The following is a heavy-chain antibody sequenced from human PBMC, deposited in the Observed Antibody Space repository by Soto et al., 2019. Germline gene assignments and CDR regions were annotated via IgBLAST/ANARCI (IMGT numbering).Heavy chain of an antibody. CDR3: ARPITMVRGVGYYGMDV. J-gene: IGHJ6*02. V-gene: IGHV4-39*01. Sequence: PSETLSLTCTVSGGSISSSSYYWGWIRQPPGKGLEWIGSIYYSGSTYYNPSLKSRVTISVDTSKNQFSLKLSSVTAADTAVYYCARPITMVRGVGYYGMDVWGQGTTVTVSS. CDR1: GGSISSSSYY. D-gene: IGHD3-10*01. CDR2: IYYSGST.